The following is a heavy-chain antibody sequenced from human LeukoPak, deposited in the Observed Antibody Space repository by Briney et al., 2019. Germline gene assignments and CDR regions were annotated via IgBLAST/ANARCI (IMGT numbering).Heavy chain of an antibody. CDR3: ASQRITMVRGVINLYGMDV. Sequence: ASVKVSCKASGYTFTSYDINWVRQATGQGLEWMGWMNPNSGNTGYAQKFQGGVTMTRNTSISTAYMELSSLRSEDTAVYYCASQRITMVRGVINLYGMDVWGQGTTVTVSS. V-gene: IGHV1-8*01. J-gene: IGHJ6*02. D-gene: IGHD3-10*01. CDR1: GYTFTSYD. CDR2: MNPNSGNT.